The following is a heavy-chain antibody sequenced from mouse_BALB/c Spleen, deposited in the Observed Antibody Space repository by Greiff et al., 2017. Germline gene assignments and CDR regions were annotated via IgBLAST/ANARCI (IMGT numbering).Heavy chain of an antibody. J-gene: IGHJ4*01. V-gene: IGHV5-6-3*01. CDR1: GFTFSSYG. CDR3: ARPDYSYAMDY. D-gene: IGHD2-4*01. CDR2: INSNGGST. Sequence: EVQVVESGGGLVQPGGSLKLSCAASGFTFSSYGMSWVRQTPDKRLELVATINSNGGSTYYPDSVKGRFTISRDNAKNTLYLQMSSLKSEDTAMYYCARPDYSYAMDYWGQGTSVTVSS.